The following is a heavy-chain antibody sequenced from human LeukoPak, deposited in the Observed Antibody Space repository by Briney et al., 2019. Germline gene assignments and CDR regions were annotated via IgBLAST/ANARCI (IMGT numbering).Heavy chain of an antibody. D-gene: IGHD4-11*01. J-gene: IGHJ6*02. CDR1: GDSVTTYY. V-gene: IGHV4-59*02. CDR3: ARDGSNWSNDYYHGVDV. Sequence: SETLSLTCTVSGDSVTTYYWSWIRQPPGKGLEWLGYVYYSGSATYNPSLKSRVTISADTSKNQFSLRLSSVTAADTAVYYCARDGSNWSNDYYHGVDVWGQGTTVTVSS. CDR2: VYYSGSA.